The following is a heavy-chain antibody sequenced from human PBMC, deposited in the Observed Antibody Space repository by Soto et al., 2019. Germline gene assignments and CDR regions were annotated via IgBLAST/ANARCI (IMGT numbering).Heavy chain of an antibody. J-gene: IGHJ4*02. CDR1: GFTFSSYA. CDR2: VSGGGVST. Sequence: EVQLLESGGGLVEPGGSLRLSCAASGFTFSSYAMSWVRQAPGKGLEWVSAVSGGGVSTYYAESVKGRFTISGDNSKNTMYLLMSSLRAEDMAVYYCAKESHIVAIMGRPRFSFFDCWGQGTLVTVSS. CDR3: AKESHIVAIMGRPRFSFFDC. D-gene: IGHD5-12*01. V-gene: IGHV3-23*01.